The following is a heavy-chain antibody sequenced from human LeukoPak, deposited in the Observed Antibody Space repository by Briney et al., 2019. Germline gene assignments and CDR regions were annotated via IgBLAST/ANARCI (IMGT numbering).Heavy chain of an antibody. V-gene: IGHV4-59*01. CDR1: AGSISSYY. CDR3: ARGPHYHDSSGYSPSYSYAMDV. J-gene: IGHJ6*02. CDR2: IYYSGST. Sequence: PPQTLSLTCTVSAGSISSYYWSWIRQPPGNGLEWIGYIYYSGSTNYNPSLRSRVTISVDTSKPQFSLDLRSVAAADTAVYYCARGPHYHDSSGYSPSYSYAMDVWGQGTTVTVSS. D-gene: IGHD3-22*01.